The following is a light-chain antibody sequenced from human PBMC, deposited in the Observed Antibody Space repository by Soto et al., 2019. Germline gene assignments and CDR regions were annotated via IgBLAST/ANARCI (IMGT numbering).Light chain of an antibody. CDR2: EVN. CDR1: SSDVGGYNY. CDR3: TSYAGGNNV. V-gene: IGLV2-8*01. J-gene: IGLJ1*01. Sequence: QSALTQPPSASGSPGQSVTISCTGTSSDVGGYNYVSWYQQHPGKVPKLMVYEVNKRPSGVPDRFSGSKSGNTASLTVSGLQDEEEADYYCTSYAGGNNVFGTGTKVTVL.